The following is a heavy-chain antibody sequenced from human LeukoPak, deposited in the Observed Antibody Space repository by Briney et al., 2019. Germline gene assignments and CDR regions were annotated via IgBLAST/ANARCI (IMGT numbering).Heavy chain of an antibody. J-gene: IGHJ5*02. CDR1: GLTGSHNY. Sequence: QTGGSLRLSCAASGLTGSHNYVSWVRQAPGKGLEWVSAIHTSGDTCYADSVKGRFTVSRGTSKNTLYLQINSLRVEDTAVYYCIVFGDSNHWGQGTLVTVSS. CDR3: IVFGDSNH. D-gene: IGHD4-17*01. CDR2: IHTSGDT. V-gene: IGHV3-53*01.